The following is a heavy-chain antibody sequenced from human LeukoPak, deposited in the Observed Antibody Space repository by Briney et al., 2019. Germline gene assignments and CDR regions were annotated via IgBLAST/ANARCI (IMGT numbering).Heavy chain of an antibody. V-gene: IGHV1-18*01. Sequence: ASVKVSCKASGYIFTSYGISWVRQAPGQGLEWMGWISAYNGNTNYAQRLQGRVTMTTDTSTRTAYMELRSLRPDDTAVYYCARVLTGDASNIWGQGTTVTVSS. J-gene: IGHJ3*02. D-gene: IGHD3-10*01. CDR1: GYIFTSYG. CDR2: ISAYNGNT. CDR3: ARVLTGDASNI.